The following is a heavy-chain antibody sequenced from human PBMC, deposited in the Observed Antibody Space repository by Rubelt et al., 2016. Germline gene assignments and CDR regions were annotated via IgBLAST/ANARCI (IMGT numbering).Heavy chain of an antibody. V-gene: IGHV4-39*07. Sequence: QLQLQESGPGLVKPSETLSLTCTVSGGSISSSSYYWGWIRQPPGKGLEWIGRIYYSGSTYYNPSLKSRVTISVDTSKNQFSLKLSSVTAADTAVYFCANAVGATNALRYWGQGTLVTVSS. CDR3: ANAVGATNALRY. D-gene: IGHD1-26*01. J-gene: IGHJ4*02. CDR2: IYYSGST. CDR1: GGSISSSSYY.